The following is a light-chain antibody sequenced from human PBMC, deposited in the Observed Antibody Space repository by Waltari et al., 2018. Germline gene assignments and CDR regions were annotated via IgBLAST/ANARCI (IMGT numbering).Light chain of an antibody. CDR1: QNVSNY. CDR2: DAS. Sequence: EIVLTQSPATLSLSPGERATLSCRASQNVSNYVAWYQQKTGQAPRLLIYDASNKATGIPGMCSGSGSRADITLTSSSLEPEDFVVYYCQHRNNRLTFGGGTKVEI. CDR3: QHRNNRLT. V-gene: IGKV3-11*01. J-gene: IGKJ4*01.